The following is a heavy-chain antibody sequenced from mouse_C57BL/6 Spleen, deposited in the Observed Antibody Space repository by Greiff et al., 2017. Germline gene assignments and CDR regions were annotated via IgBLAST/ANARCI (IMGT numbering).Heavy chain of an antibody. CDR1: GYTFTSYW. Sequence: QVQLQQPGAELVKPGASVKLSCKASGYTFTSYWMQWVKQRPGQGLEWIGEIDPSDSYTNYNQKFKGKATLTVDTSSSTAYMQLSSLTSEDSAVYYCARKKDYYGSSLAWFAYWGQGTLVTVSA. CDR3: ARKKDYYGSSLAWFAY. D-gene: IGHD1-1*01. CDR2: IDPSDSYT. J-gene: IGHJ3*01. V-gene: IGHV1-50*01.